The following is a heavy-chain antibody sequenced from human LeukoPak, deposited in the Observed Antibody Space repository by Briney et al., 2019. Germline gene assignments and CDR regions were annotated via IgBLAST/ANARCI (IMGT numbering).Heavy chain of an antibody. D-gene: IGHD3-10*01. CDR3: ARASGELYYFDY. V-gene: IGHV3-21*01. CDR1: GFTFSSYS. J-gene: IGHJ4*02. Sequence: GGSLRLSCAASGFTFSSYSMNWVRQAPGKGLEWVSSISSSSSYIYYADSVKGRFTISRDNAKNTLYLQMNSLRAEDTAVYYCARASGELYYFDYWGQGTLVTVSS. CDR2: ISSSSSYI.